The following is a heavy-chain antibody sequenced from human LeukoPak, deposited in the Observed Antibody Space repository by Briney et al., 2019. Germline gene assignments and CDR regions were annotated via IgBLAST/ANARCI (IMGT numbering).Heavy chain of an antibody. Sequence: SETLSLTCTVSGGSISSGDYYWSWIRQPPGKGLEWIGYIYYSGSTYYNPSLKGRVTISVDTSKNQFSLKLSSVTAADTAVYYCARDPRPPGYYYYYGMDAWGQGTTVTVSS. CDR3: ARDPRPPGYYYYYGMDA. V-gene: IGHV4-30-4*01. J-gene: IGHJ6*02. CDR1: GGSISSGDYY. CDR2: IYYSGST.